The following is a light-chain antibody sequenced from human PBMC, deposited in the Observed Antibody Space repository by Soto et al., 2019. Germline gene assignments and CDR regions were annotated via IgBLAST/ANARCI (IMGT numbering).Light chain of an antibody. CDR3: QQYYSTPWT. Sequence: DIVMTQSPDSLAVSLGERATINCKSSQSVLYSSNNKNYLAWYQQKPGQPPKVLIYWASTRESGVPDRFSGSESGTDFTLTISDLQAEDVQVYYCQQYYSTPWTLGQGTKVDIK. J-gene: IGKJ1*01. CDR2: WAS. V-gene: IGKV4-1*01. CDR1: QSVLYSSNNKNY.